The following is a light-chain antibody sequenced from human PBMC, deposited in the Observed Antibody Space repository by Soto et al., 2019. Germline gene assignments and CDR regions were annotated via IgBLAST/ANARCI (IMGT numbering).Light chain of an antibody. CDR2: DVT. Sequence: QSVLTQPRSVSGSPGQSVTISCTGTSNDVGGYNSVSWYQQHPGKAPRLMIYDVTKRPSGVPDRFSGSKSGNTASLTISGLQAEDEADYYCCSYAGSYTFMFGGGTKLTVL. CDR1: SNDVGGYNS. CDR3: CSYAGSYTFM. J-gene: IGLJ3*02. V-gene: IGLV2-11*01.